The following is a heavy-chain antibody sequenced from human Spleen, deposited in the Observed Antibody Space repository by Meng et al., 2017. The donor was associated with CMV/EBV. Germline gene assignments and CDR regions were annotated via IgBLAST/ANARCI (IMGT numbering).Heavy chain of an antibody. CDR1: GGSFSGYY. J-gene: IGHJ4*02. CDR3: ARREDYYDSSGYYLR. Sequence: VPLQQWGAGVLKPSETLSLTCAVYGGSFSGYYWSWIRQPPGKGLEWIGEINHSGSTNYNPSLKSRVTISVDTSKNQFSLKLSSVTAADTAVYYCARREDYYDSSGYYLRWGQGTLVTVSS. V-gene: IGHV4-34*01. D-gene: IGHD3-22*01. CDR2: INHSGST.